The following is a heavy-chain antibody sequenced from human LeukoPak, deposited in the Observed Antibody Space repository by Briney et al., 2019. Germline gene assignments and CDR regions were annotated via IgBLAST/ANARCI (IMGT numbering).Heavy chain of an antibody. Sequence: PGGSLRLSCAASGFTFDDHGMSWVRQAPGKGLEWVVNIKQDGSEKYYVDSVKGRFTISRDNAKNSLYLQMNSLRAEDTAVYYCARDALPGYCSGGSCKDYYYYMDVWGKGTTVTVSS. J-gene: IGHJ6*03. CDR1: GFTFDDHG. V-gene: IGHV3-7*01. CDR2: IKQDGSEK. CDR3: ARDALPGYCSGGSCKDYYYYMDV. D-gene: IGHD2-15*01.